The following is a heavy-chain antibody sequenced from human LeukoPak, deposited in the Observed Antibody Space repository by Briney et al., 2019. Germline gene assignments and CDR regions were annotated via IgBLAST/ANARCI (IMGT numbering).Heavy chain of an antibody. CDR2: IYTSGST. D-gene: IGHD3-10*01. Sequence: PSETLSLTCTVSGGSISSYYWSWIRQPAGKGLEWIGRIYTSGSTNYNPSLKGRVTMSVDTSKNQFSLKLSSVTAADTAVYYCARHRGTTYYYAHRAFDIWGQGTMVTVSS. CDR1: GGSISSYY. CDR3: ARHRGTTYYYAHRAFDI. J-gene: IGHJ3*02. V-gene: IGHV4-4*07.